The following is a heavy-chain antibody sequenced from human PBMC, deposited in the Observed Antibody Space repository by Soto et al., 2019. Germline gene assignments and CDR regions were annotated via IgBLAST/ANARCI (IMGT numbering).Heavy chain of an antibody. Sequence: EVQLVESGGGLVQPGGSLRLSCAASGFIFSADWMHWVRQAPGKGLVWISRIDMDGSGTTYADSVKGRFTISRDNAENTLDLQKNNRRAEDTAVYDCVRERPGSQHYFEYWGQGILVTVSS. D-gene: IGHD3-10*01. CDR1: GFIFSADW. V-gene: IGHV3-74*01. CDR2: IDMDGSGT. J-gene: IGHJ4*02. CDR3: VRERPGSQHYFEY.